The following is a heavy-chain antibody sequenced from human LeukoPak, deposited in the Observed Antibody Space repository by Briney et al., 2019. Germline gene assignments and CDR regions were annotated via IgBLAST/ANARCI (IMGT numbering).Heavy chain of an antibody. CDR3: ARGGVVVVPAASKTSDYYGMDV. V-gene: IGHV1-18*01. CDR2: ISAYNGNT. Sequence: ASVKVSCKASGYTFTSYGISWVRQAPGQGLEWMGWISAYNGNTNYAQKLQGRVTMTTDISTSTAYMELRSLRSDDTAVYYCARGGVVVVPAASKTSDYYGMDVWGQGTTVTVSS. D-gene: IGHD2-2*01. CDR1: GYTFTSYG. J-gene: IGHJ6*02.